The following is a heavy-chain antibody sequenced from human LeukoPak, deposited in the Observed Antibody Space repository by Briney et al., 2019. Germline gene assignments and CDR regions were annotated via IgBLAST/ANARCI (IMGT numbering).Heavy chain of an antibody. CDR2: ISNSDSGV. J-gene: IGHJ4*02. D-gene: IGHD3-10*01. Sequence: PGGSLRLSCAASGFTVSDYYMSWIRQAPGKGLEGVSYISNSDSGVYYADSVKGRFTISRDNTKNMVYVEMNSLRAEDTAVYYCARWGDGKMFDYWGQGTLVTVSS. CDR3: ARWGDGKMFDY. CDR1: GFTVSDYY. V-gene: IGHV3-11*04.